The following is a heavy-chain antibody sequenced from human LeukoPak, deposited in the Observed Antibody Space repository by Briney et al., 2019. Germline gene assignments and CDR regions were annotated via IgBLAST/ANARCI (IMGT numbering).Heavy chain of an antibody. D-gene: IGHD4-17*01. CDR3: AKAPGATVAAAEYFQH. Sequence: GRSLRLSCAASGFTFDDYAMHWVRQAPGKGLEWVSGISWNSGGIGYADSVKDRFTISRDNAKNSLYLQMNSLRAEDTALYYCAKAPGATVAAAEYFQHWGQGTLVTVSS. CDR2: ISWNSGGI. V-gene: IGHV3-9*01. J-gene: IGHJ1*01. CDR1: GFTFDDYA.